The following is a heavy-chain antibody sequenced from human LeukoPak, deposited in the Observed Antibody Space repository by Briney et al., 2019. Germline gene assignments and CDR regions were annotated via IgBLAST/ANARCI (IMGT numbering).Heavy chain of an antibody. CDR3: ASAGYCSGDSCYLNPLDY. Sequence: GGSLRLSCAASGFTFSSYWMSWVRQAPGKGLEWVANIKQDGSEKYYVDSVKGRFTISRDNAKNSLYLQMNSLRSDDTAVYYCASAGYCSGDSCYLNPLDYWGQGTLVTVSS. J-gene: IGHJ4*02. CDR2: IKQDGSEK. V-gene: IGHV3-7*03. CDR1: GFTFSSYW. D-gene: IGHD2-15*01.